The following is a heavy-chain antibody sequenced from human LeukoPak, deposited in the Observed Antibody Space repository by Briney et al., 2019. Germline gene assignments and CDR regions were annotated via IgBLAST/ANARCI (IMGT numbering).Heavy chain of an antibody. CDR3: ARQYSGFDYCFDY. D-gene: IGHD5-12*01. Sequence: GESLKISCKGSGYSFTNYWIGWVRQMPGKGLERMGIIYPGDSDTRYSPSFQGQVTISADKSISTAYLQWSSLKASDTAMYYCARQYSGFDYCFDYWGQGTLVTVSS. CDR1: GYSFTNYW. V-gene: IGHV5-51*01. CDR2: IYPGDSDT. J-gene: IGHJ4*02.